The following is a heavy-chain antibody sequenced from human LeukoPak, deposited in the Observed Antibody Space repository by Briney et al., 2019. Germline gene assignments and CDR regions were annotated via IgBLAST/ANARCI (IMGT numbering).Heavy chain of an antibody. V-gene: IGHV1-2*02. CDR3: ARGYDILTGYSTFDY. Sequence: ASVKVSCKVSGYTFTGYYMHWVRQAPGQRLEWMGWINPNSGGTNYAQKFQGRVTMTRDTSISTAYMELSRLRSDDTAVYYCARGYDILTGYSTFDYWGQGTLVTVSS. CDR2: INPNSGGT. CDR1: GYTFTGYY. D-gene: IGHD3-9*01. J-gene: IGHJ4*02.